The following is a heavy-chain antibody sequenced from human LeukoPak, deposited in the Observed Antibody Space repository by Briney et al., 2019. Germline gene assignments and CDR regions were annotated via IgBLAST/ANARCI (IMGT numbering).Heavy chain of an antibody. CDR1: GFTFSSYG. CDR3: AKDSCSSTSCYPYDDAFDI. Sequence: GGSLRLSCAASGFTFSSYGMSWVRQAPGKGLEWVSAISGSGGSTYYADSVKGRFTISRDNSKNTLYLQMNRLRAEDTAVYYCAKDSCSSTSCYPYDDAFDIWGQGTMVTVSS. V-gene: IGHV3-23*01. D-gene: IGHD2-2*01. J-gene: IGHJ3*02. CDR2: ISGSGGST.